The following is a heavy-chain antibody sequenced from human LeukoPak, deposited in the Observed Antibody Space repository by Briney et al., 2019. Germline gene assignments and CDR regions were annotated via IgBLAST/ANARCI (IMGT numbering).Heavy chain of an antibody. CDR2: ISSSSSYI. V-gene: IGHV3-21*01. CDR1: GFTFSSYS. J-gene: IGHJ6*02. Sequence: GGSLRLSCAASGFTFSSYSMNWVRQAPGKGLEWVSSISSSSSYIYYADSVKGRFPISRDNAKNSLYLQMNSLRAEDTAVYYCAKDTGPPQGYYYYGMDVWGQGTTVTVSS. D-gene: IGHD2-8*02. CDR3: AKDTGPPQGYYYYGMDV.